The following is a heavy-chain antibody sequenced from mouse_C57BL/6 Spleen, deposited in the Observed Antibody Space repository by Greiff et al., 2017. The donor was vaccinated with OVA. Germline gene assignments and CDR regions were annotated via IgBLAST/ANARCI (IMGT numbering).Heavy chain of an antibody. CDR3: ARESLYYYGSSYVVGESAH. CDR1: GFTFSSYA. J-gene: IGHJ3*01. CDR2: ISDGGSYT. D-gene: IGHD1-1*01. V-gene: IGHV5-4*01. Sequence: EVQGVEPGGGLVKPGGSLKLSCAASGFTFSSYAMSWVRQTPEKRLEWVATISDGGSYTYYPDNVKGRFTISRDNAKNNLYLQMSHLKSEDTAMYYCARESLYYYGSSYVVGESAHWGEETLGTVSA.